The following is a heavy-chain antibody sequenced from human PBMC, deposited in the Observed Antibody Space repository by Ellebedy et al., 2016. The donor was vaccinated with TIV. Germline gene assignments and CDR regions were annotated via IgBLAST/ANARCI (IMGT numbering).Heavy chain of an antibody. D-gene: IGHD1-20*01. CDR1: GFIFSRYW. V-gene: IGHV3-7*04. CDR2: IDNTGGEM. Sequence: GESLKISCAASGFIFSRYWMGWARQVPGRGLEWVATIDNTGGEMYYVDSAKGRFTISKDHAKNSLYLQMSSLRVEDTALYYCTRDNWNGLAPDYWGQGTLVTVSS. CDR3: TRDNWNGLAPDY. J-gene: IGHJ4*02.